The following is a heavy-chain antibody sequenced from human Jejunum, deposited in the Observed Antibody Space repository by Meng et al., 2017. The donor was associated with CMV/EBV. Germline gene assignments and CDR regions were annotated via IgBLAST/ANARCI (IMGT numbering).Heavy chain of an antibody. V-gene: IGHV4-4*07. CDR1: GVSIRSYY. CDR2: IYTSGST. J-gene: IGHJ4*02. D-gene: IGHD2-21*02. CDR3: ARDGGLDCGGDCYFDH. Sequence: QMQLQESGPGLVKPSETLSLICTVSGVSIRSYYWSWFRLPAGKGLEWIGRIYTSGSTNYNPSLKSRVTMSLDTPKNQFSLKLTSVTAADTALYFCARDGGLDCGGDCYFDHWGQGILVTVSS.